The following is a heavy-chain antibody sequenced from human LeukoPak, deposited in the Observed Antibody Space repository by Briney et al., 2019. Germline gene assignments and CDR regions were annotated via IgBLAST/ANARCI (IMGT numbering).Heavy chain of an antibody. CDR2: IKTKTDVGTT. CDR1: GFTFSNAW. Sequence: GGSLRLSCAASGFTFSNAWMSWVRQAPGKGLEWVGHIKTKTDVGTTDYAAPVKGRFTISRDDSKNTLYLQMNSLKTEDTGVYYCTTDVDWGQGTLVTVSS. CDR3: TTDVD. D-gene: IGHD2-21*01. V-gene: IGHV3-15*01. J-gene: IGHJ4*02.